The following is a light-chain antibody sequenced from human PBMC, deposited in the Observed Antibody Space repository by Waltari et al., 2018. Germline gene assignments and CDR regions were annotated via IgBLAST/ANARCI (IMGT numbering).Light chain of an antibody. CDR1: QSVSSN. CDR2: GAS. Sequence: EMVMTQSPATLSVSPGERATLSCRASQSVSSNLAWYQQKPRQAPRLLIYGASTRATGIPARFSGSGSGTEFTLTISSLQSEDFAVYYCQQYNNWLWTFGQGTKVEIK. J-gene: IGKJ1*01. CDR3: QQYNNWLWT. V-gene: IGKV3-15*01.